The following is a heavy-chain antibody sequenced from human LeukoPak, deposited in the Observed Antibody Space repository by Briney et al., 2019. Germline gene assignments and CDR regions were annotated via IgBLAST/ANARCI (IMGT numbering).Heavy chain of an antibody. CDR1: GGSFSGYY. V-gene: IGHV4-34*01. CDR2: INHSGST. CDR3: ARPLRGETYSYVYKV. D-gene: IGHD3-10*01. J-gene: IGHJ3*01. Sequence: SETLSLTCAVYGGSFSGYYWSWIRQPPGKGLEWIGEINHSGSTNYNPSLKSRVTISVDTSKNQFSLKLSSVTAADTAVYYCARPLRGETYSYVYKVWGQGTMVTVSS.